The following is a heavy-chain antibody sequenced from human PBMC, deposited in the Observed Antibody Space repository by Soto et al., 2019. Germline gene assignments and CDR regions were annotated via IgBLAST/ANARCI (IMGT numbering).Heavy chain of an antibody. CDR2: IIPYSGIT. Sequence: ASVKVSCKASGGTFSSYTISWVRQAPGQGLEWMGRIIPYSGITNYAQKLQGRVTMTTDTSTSTAYMELRSLRSDDTAVYYCARDGTIFGVVISLNWFDPWGQGTLVTVSS. CDR3: ARDGTIFGVVISLNWFDP. J-gene: IGHJ5*02. CDR1: GGTFSSYT. V-gene: IGHV1-18*01. D-gene: IGHD3-3*01.